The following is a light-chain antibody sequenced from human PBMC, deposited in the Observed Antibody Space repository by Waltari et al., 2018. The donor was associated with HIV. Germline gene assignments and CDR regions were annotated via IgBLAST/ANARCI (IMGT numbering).Light chain of an antibody. J-gene: IGKJ3*01. Sequence: EIVWTQSPGTLALSPGERATLSCRASQSVSNNSLACYQQKPGPAPRLFIDGASSRATGIPDRFSGSGSGTDFTLTISRLEPEDFAVYYCQQYSGSSFTFGPGTKVDIK. V-gene: IGKV3-20*01. CDR2: GAS. CDR3: QQYSGSSFT. CDR1: QSVSNNS.